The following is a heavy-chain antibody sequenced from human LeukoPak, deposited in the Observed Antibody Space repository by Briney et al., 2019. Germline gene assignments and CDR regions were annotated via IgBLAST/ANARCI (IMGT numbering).Heavy chain of an antibody. CDR1: GFTFSSYA. CDR3: AKAPHSSSWYGVYFDY. V-gene: IGHV3-23*01. J-gene: IGHJ4*02. D-gene: IGHD6-13*01. CDR2: ISGSGGST. Sequence: GGSPRLSCAASGFTFSSYAMGWVRQAPGKGLEWVSAISGSGGSTYYADSVKGRFTISRDNSRNTLYLQMNSLRAEDTAVYYCAKAPHSSSWYGVYFDYWGQGTLVTVSS.